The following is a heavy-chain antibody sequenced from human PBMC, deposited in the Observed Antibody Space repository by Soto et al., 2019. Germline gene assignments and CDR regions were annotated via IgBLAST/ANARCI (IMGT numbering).Heavy chain of an antibody. Sequence: ASVKFSCKSSGFTFTSSAVQWVRQARGQRLEWIGWIVVGSGNTNYAQKFQERVTITRDMSTSTAYMELSSLRSEDTAVYYCAAGTRTGTSRFDYWGQGKLVTGSS. CDR3: AAGTRTGTSRFDY. CDR2: IVVGSGNT. D-gene: IGHD1-7*01. CDR1: GFTFTSSA. V-gene: IGHV1-58*01. J-gene: IGHJ4*02.